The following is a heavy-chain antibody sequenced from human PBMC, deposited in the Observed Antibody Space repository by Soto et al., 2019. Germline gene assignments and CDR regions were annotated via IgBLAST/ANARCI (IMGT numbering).Heavy chain of an antibody. CDR3: ASALGYCSSTSCPDPYYYYYGMDV. Sequence: GSSVKVSCKASGGTFSSYAISWVRQAPGQGLEWMGGIIPIFGTANYAQKFQGRVTITADESTSTAYMELSSLRSEDTAVYYCASALGYCSSTSCPDPYYYYYGMDVWGQGTTITVSS. CDR1: GGTFSSYA. D-gene: IGHD2-2*01. CDR2: IIPIFGTA. J-gene: IGHJ6*02. V-gene: IGHV1-69*13.